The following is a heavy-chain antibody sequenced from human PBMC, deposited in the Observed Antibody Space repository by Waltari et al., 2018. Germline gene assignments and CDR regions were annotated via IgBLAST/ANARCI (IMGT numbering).Heavy chain of an antibody. V-gene: IGHV3-48*03. D-gene: IGHD5-12*01. J-gene: IGHJ4*02. CDR1: GFTFSSYE. CDR2: IISSGSTI. Sequence: EVQLVESGGGLVQPGGSLRLSCAASGFTFSSYEMNWVRQAPGKGLEWVSYIISSGSTIYYADSVKGRFTSSRDNAKNSLYLQMNSLRAEDTAVYYCARAPGGYNDYWGQGTLVTVSS. CDR3: ARAPGGYNDY.